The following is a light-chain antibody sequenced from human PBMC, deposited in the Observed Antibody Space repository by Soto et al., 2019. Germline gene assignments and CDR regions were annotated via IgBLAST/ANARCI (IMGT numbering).Light chain of an antibody. CDR3: SLYTSENTYV. J-gene: IGLJ1*01. Sequence: QSALTQPPSVSGSPGQSVTISCTGTSTDFVSYNRVSWYQQPPGTAPKLIIYEASNRPSGVPDRFSGSKYGNTASLTISGLQAADEADYYCSLYTSENTYVFGTGTKLTVL. CDR1: STDFVSYNR. CDR2: EAS. V-gene: IGLV2-18*01.